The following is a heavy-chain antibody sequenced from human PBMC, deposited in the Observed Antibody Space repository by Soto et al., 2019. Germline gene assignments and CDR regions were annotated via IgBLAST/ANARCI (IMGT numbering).Heavy chain of an antibody. CDR1: GFSLSNARMG. D-gene: IGHD3-10*01. CDR3: ARIVVRGYAFNI. CDR2: IFSNDEK. V-gene: IGHV2-26*01. Sequence: QVTLKESGPVLVKPTETLTLTCTVSGFSLSNARMGVSWIRQPPGKALEWLAHIFSNDEKSYSTSLKSRLTISTATSKTQVVLTMTNMAPVNTATYYCARIVVRGYAFNIWAQGKMVTVSS. J-gene: IGHJ3*02.